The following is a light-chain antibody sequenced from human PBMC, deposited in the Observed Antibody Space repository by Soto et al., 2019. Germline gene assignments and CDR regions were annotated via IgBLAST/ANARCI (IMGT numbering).Light chain of an antibody. J-gene: IGKJ1*01. CDR1: QSVDNN. CDR2: AAS. Sequence: EIVMTQSPATLSVSPGERATLSCRASQSVDNNLAWYQQQPGQAPRLLVYAASTRATVLPAKYSGSGSGTEFTLTISSLESEDFAVYSCQQYNDWPQTFGHGTKVEIK. CDR3: QQYNDWPQT. V-gene: IGKV3-15*01.